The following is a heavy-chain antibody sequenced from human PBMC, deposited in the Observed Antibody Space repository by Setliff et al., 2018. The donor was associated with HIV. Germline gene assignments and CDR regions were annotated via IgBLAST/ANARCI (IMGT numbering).Heavy chain of an antibody. CDR1: GFSFSSYS. V-gene: IGHV3-48*01. D-gene: IGHD6-19*01. Sequence: GGSLRLSCVGSGFSFSSYSMSWVRRAPGKGLEWIAYIYTGSNSIYYGDSVKGRFTISRDNVENSVYLQMNSLRAEDTAVYYCARPDSQQWLVRVQVAFDIWGQGTMVTVSS. CDR2: IYTGSNSI. CDR3: ARPDSQQWLVRVQVAFDI. J-gene: IGHJ3*02.